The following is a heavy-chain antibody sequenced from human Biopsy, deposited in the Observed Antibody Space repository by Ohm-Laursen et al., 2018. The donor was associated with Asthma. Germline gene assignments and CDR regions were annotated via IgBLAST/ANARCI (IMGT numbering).Heavy chain of an antibody. J-gene: IGHJ4*02. Sequence: SSLRLSCSASGFSFSNYGMHWVRQAPGKGLEWVAVISFDGSNKYYADFVKGRFTISRDNSKNSLYLQMSSLRGEDTAIYYCATLSWYASQYWGQGTLVTVSS. D-gene: IGHD2-2*01. V-gene: IGHV3-30*03. CDR1: GFSFSNYG. CDR3: ATLSWYASQY. CDR2: ISFDGSNK.